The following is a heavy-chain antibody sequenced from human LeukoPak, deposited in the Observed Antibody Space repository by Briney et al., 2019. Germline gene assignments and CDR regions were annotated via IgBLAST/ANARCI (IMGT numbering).Heavy chain of an antibody. D-gene: IGHD6-19*01. J-gene: IGHJ6*02. CDR2: ISSSSSYI. Sequence: KPGGSLRLSCAASGFTFSNAWMSCVRQAPGKGLEWVSSISSSSSYIYYADSVKGRFTISRDNAKNSLYLQMNSLRAEDTAVYYCAKLLSGSYCYYCGLDVWGQGTTVTVSS. V-gene: IGHV3-21*01. CDR1: GFTFSNAW. CDR3: AKLLSGSYCYYCGLDV.